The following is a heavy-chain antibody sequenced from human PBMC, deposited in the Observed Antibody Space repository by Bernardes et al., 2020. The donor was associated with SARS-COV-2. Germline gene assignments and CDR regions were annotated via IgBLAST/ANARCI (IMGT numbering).Heavy chain of an antibody. D-gene: IGHD3-10*01. Sequence: SKTLSLTCTVSGGSVSSGSYYWSWIRQPPGKGLEWIGYMYDGGSTKYNPSLKSRVTISGDASKNQFSLKLTSVIAADTAVYYCARRTNYYGSGSYLFDYWGPGTLVTVSS. CDR2: MYDGGST. J-gene: IGHJ4*02. CDR1: GGSVSSGSYY. V-gene: IGHV4-61*01. CDR3: ARRTNYYGSGSYLFDY.